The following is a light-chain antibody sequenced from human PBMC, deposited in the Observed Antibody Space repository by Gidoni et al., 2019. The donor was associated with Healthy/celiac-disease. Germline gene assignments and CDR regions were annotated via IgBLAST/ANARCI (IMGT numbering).Light chain of an antibody. CDR1: QSVSSY. J-gene: IGKJ4*01. Sequence: VLSQSPATLYLSPGERATLSCRASQSVSSYLAWYQQKPGQAPRLLIYDASNRAPGIPARFSGSGSGTDFTLTISSLEPEDFAVYYCQQRSNWPRTFGGGTKVEIK. CDR2: DAS. CDR3: QQRSNWPRT. V-gene: IGKV3-11*01.